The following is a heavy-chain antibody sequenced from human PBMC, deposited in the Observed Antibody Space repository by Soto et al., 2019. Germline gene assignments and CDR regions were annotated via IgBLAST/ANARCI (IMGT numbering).Heavy chain of an antibody. CDR2: ISSSSSTI. CDR3: ARAPGYSSGWPYYYYYGMDV. V-gene: IGHV3-48*02. J-gene: IGHJ6*02. Sequence: EVQLVESGGGLVQPGGSLRLSCAASGFTFSSYSMNWVRQAPGKGLEWVSYISSSSSTIYYADSVKGRFTISRDNAKNSLYLQRNSLRDEDTAVYYCARAPGYSSGWPYYYYYGMDVWGQGTTVTVSS. D-gene: IGHD6-19*01. CDR1: GFTFSSYS.